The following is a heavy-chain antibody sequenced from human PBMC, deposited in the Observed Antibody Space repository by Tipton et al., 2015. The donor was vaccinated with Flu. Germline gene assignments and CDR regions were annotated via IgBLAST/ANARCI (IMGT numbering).Heavy chain of an antibody. V-gene: IGHV4-34*01. CDR1: GGSFSGYY. CDR3: ATISAVVPFDY. J-gene: IGHJ4*02. Sequence: TLSLTCAVYGGSFSGYYWSWIRQPPGKGLEWIGEINHSGSTNYNPSLKSRVTISADTSKNQFSLKLSSVTAADTAVYYCATISAVVPFDYWGQGKLVTVSS. D-gene: IGHD2-2*02. CDR2: INHSGST.